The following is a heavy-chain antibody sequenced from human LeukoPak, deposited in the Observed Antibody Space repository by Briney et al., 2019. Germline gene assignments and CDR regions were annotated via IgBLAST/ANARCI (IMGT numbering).Heavy chain of an antibody. CDR2: TDWDDDK. J-gene: IGHJ3*02. CDR3: ARSALGYDGAFDI. Sequence: SGPALVKPTQTLTLTCTFSGFSLSTSGMRASWIRQPPGKALEWLARTDWDDDKFYSTSLKTRLTISKDTSKNQVVLTMTNMDPVDTARYYCARSALGYDGAFDIWGQGTMVTVSS. CDR1: GFSLSTSGMR. V-gene: IGHV2-70*04. D-gene: IGHD7-27*01.